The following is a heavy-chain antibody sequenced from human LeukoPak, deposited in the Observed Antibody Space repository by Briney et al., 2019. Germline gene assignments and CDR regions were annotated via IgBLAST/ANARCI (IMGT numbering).Heavy chain of an antibody. CDR2: INPNSGGT. D-gene: IGHD2-15*01. CDR3: ARGSPGYCSGGSCYQTEFDP. J-gene: IGHJ5*02. Sequence: ASVKVSCKASGYTFTGYYMRWVRQAPGQGLEWMGWINPNSGGTNYAQKFQGRVTMTRDTSISTAYMELSRLRSDDTAVYYCARGSPGYCSGGSCYQTEFDPWGQGTLVTVSS. CDR1: GYTFTGYY. V-gene: IGHV1-2*02.